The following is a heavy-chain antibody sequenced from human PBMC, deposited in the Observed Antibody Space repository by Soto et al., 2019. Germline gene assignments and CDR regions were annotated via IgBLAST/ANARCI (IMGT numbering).Heavy chain of an antibody. CDR1: GYTFTGYY. CDR3: ARDLKSSGWSVVDYYGMDV. J-gene: IGHJ6*02. D-gene: IGHD6-19*01. Sequence: ASVKVSCKASGYTFTGYYMHWVRQAPGQGLEWMGWINPNSGGTNYAQKFQGRVTMTRDTSISTAYMELSRLRSDDTAVYYCARDLKSSGWSVVDYYGMDVWGQGTTVTVS. V-gene: IGHV1-2*02. CDR2: INPNSGGT.